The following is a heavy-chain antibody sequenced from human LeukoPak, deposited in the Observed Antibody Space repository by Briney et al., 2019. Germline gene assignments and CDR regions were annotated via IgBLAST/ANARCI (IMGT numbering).Heavy chain of an antibody. CDR2: IYAGDNT. Sequence: TGGSLRLSCAASGFSVSSSYMSWVRQPPGKGLEWVSFIYAGDNTYYADSVKGRFTISRDNSKNTVYLQMNSLGAEDTAVYYCASFRSYGVDVGGEGTTVTVSS. CDR1: GFSVSSSY. J-gene: IGHJ6*04. V-gene: IGHV3-53*01. CDR3: ASFRSYGVDV.